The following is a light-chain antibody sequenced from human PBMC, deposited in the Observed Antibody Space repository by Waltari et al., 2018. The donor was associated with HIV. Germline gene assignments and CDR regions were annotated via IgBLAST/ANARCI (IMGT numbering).Light chain of an antibody. Sequence: QSALTQPAPVSGSPGQSITIPCTGTSSDVGGYNYVSWYQPHPGKAPKLMIYEVSNRPSGVSNRFSGSKSGNTASLTISGLQAEDEADYYCSSYTSSSTYVFGTGTKVTVL. CDR1: SSDVGGYNY. J-gene: IGLJ1*01. V-gene: IGLV2-14*01. CDR3: SSYTSSSTYV. CDR2: EVS.